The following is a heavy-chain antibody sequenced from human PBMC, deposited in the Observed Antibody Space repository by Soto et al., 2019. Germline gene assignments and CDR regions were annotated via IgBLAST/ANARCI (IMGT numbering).Heavy chain of an antibody. V-gene: IGHV1-2*02. CDR1: GYTFTVYY. Sequence: QVQLVQSGAEVKKPGASVNVSCKASGYTFTVYYMHWVRQAPGQGLEWMGWINPKSGGTMYPQKLQGRVTMTWDTSISTAYMALTRLISDDTAVYYCARDLAKGGGSAGFDYWGQGTLVTVSS. CDR2: INPKSGGT. CDR3: ARDLAKGGGSAGFDY. D-gene: IGHD1-26*01. J-gene: IGHJ4*02.